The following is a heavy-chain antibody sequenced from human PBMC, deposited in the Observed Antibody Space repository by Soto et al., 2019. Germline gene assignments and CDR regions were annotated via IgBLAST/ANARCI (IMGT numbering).Heavy chain of an antibody. CDR2: IYYSGST. J-gene: IGHJ5*02. V-gene: IGHV4-30-4*01. D-gene: IGHD3-22*01. Sequence: SETLSLTCTVSGGSISSGDYYWSWIRQPPGKGLEWIGYIYYSGSTYYNPSLKSRVTISVDTSKNQFSLKLSSVTAAGTAVYYCARVLNYYDSSGYSLWFDPWGQGTLVTVSS. CDR1: GGSISSGDYY. CDR3: ARVLNYYDSSGYSLWFDP.